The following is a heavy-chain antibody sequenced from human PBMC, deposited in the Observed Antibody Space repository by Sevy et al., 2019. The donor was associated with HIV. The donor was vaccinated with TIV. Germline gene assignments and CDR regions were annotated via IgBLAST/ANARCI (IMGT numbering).Heavy chain of an antibody. D-gene: IGHD6-13*01. CDR2: ISNDGSDK. Sequence: GGSLRLSCAASGFIFRNYGMHWVRQAPGKGLEWVALISNDGSDKNYVDSVKGRFTISRDNSKDIVYLQMNSLRAEYTAVYHCANSRGRFHGSSWIYYDYSMDVWGQGTTVTVSS. CDR3: ANSRGRFHGSSWIYYDYSMDV. CDR1: GFIFRNYG. V-gene: IGHV3-30*18. J-gene: IGHJ6*02.